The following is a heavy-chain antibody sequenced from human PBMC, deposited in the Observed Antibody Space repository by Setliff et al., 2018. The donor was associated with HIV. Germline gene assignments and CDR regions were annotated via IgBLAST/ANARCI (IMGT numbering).Heavy chain of an antibody. D-gene: IGHD2-21*01. Sequence: GGSLRLSCVASGFTFNNAWMNWVRQAPGKGLEWLGRIKKSSDGGKTDDASPVKGRFTISIDDSKNTLYLQMNSLKIEDTAVYFCATDNGPSYSMDIWGQGTTVTVSS. J-gene: IGHJ6*02. CDR2: IKKSSDGGKT. CDR1: GFTFNNAW. V-gene: IGHV3-15*01. CDR3: ATDNGPSYSMDI.